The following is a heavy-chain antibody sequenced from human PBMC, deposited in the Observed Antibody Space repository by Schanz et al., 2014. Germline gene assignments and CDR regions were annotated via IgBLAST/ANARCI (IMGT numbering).Heavy chain of an antibody. CDR3: ATVGSETYSIYWYFDL. J-gene: IGHJ2*01. Sequence: QVQLVESGGGLVKPGGSLRLSCTASGFTFRDYQMTWIRQAPGKGLEWVSYITSGSAKFYADSVKGRFTISRDNAKNSLYLQMDALRAEDPAVYYCATVGSETYSIYWYFDLWGRGTLVTVSS. CDR1: GFTFRDYQ. D-gene: IGHD3-10*01. V-gene: IGHV3-11*04. CDR2: ITSGSAK.